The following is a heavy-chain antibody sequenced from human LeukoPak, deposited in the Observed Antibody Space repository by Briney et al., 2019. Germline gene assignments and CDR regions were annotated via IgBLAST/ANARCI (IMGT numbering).Heavy chain of an antibody. J-gene: IGHJ4*02. CDR1: GFNVSSKY. V-gene: IGHV3-66*01. D-gene: IGHD2-8*01. Sequence: GGSLRLSSAASGFNVSSKYMSWVRQAPGKGLEWVSVLYSGGNRDYADSVKGRFTISRDNAKKSLSLQMNSLRAEDTAVYYCARAILYPYYFDYWGQGTLVTVSS. CDR2: LYSGGNR. CDR3: ARAILYPYYFDY.